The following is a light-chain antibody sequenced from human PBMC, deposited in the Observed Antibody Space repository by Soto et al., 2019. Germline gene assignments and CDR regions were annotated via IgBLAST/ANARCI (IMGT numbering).Light chain of an antibody. CDR3: AAWDDSLMGPT. V-gene: IGLV1-44*01. CDR2: NDN. J-gene: IGLJ2*01. CDR1: SSNIGRNT. Sequence: QSVLTQPPSASGTPGQRVTISCSGSSSNIGRNTVNWYQQVPGTAPKVLIYNDNQRPSGVPDRFSGSKSDTSASLAISGLQSEDEADYFCAAWDDSLMGPTFGGGTKLTVL.